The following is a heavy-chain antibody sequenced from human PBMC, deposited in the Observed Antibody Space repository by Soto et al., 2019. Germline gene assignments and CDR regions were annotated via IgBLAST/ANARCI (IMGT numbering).Heavy chain of an antibody. CDR3: ARISVAAEKFDP. Sequence: SCKASGGTFSGYTISWVRQAPGQGLEWMGRIIPILGIANYAQKFQGRVTITADKSTSTAYMELSSLRSEDTAVYYCARISVAAEKFDPWGQGTLVTVSS. D-gene: IGHD2-15*01. J-gene: IGHJ5*02. CDR1: GGTFSGYT. CDR2: IIPILGIA. V-gene: IGHV1-69*02.